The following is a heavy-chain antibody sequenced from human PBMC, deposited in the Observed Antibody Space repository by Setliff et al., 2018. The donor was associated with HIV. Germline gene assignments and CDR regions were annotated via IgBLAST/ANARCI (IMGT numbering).Heavy chain of an antibody. CDR1: GFTVSSYY. Sequence: GGSLRLSCAASGFTVSSYYMAWVRQAPGKGLAWVSGISGSGISTYNADSVKGRFTISRDNSNNTLYLQMNSLRAEDTAVYYCAKSGYCGSSTCRNYFYYMDVWGKGTTVTVS. CDR2: ISGSGIST. J-gene: IGHJ6*03. CDR3: AKSGYCGSSTCRNYFYYMDV. V-gene: IGHV3-23*01. D-gene: IGHD2-2*01.